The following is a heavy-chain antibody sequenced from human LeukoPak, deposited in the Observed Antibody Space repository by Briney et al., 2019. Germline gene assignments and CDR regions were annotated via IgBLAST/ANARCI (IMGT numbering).Heavy chain of an antibody. J-gene: IGHJ6*02. CDR1: GGSISSGDYY. CDR2: IYYSGST. Sequence: SQTLSLTCTVSGGSISSGDYYWSWIRQPPGKGLEWIGYIYYSGSTYYNPSLKSRVTISVDTSKNQFSLKLRSVTAADTAVYYCARDRIVVVPAAMREEITYYYYGMDVWGQGTTVTVSS. V-gene: IGHV4-30-4*01. D-gene: IGHD2-2*01. CDR3: ARDRIVVVPAAMREEITYYYYGMDV.